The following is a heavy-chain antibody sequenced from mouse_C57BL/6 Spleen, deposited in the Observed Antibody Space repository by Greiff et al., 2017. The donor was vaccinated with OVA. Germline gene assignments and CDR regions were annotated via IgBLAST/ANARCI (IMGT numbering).Heavy chain of an antibody. Sequence: EVMLVESGGDLVKPGGSLKLSCAASGFTLSSYGMSWVRQTPDKRLEWVATISSGGSYTYYPASVKGRFTISKDNAKKSLYLQMSSLKSEDTAMYYCTRQGYSNYVGYFDVWGTGTTVTVSS. V-gene: IGHV5-6*01. CDR1: GFTLSSYG. J-gene: IGHJ1*03. CDR2: ISSGGSYT. CDR3: TRQGYSNYVGYFDV. D-gene: IGHD2-5*01.